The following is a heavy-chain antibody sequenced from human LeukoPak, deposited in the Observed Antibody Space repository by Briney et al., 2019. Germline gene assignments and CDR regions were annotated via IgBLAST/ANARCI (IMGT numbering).Heavy chain of an antibody. Sequence: LSGGSLRLSCAASGFTFSSYAMSWVRQAPGKGLEWVSAISGSGGSTYYADSVKGRFTISRDNSKNTLYLQMNSLRAEDTAVYYCAKDERSSSSGWYYETQYYYGIDVWGQGTTVTVSS. CDR2: ISGSGGST. CDR1: GFTFSSYA. J-gene: IGHJ6*02. V-gene: IGHV3-23*01. D-gene: IGHD6-19*01. CDR3: AKDERSSSSGWYYETQYYYGIDV.